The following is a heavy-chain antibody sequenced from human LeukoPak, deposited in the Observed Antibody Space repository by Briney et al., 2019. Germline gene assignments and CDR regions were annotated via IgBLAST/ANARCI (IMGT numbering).Heavy chain of an antibody. Sequence: SVKVSCKASGGTFISYAISWVRQAPGQGLEWMGGIIPIFGTANYAQKFQGRVTITADESTSTAYMELSSLRSEDTAVYYCARDSQSSSYYYYGMDVWGQGTTVTVSS. V-gene: IGHV1-69*13. CDR3: ARDSQSSSYYYYGMDV. CDR2: IIPIFGTA. CDR1: GGTFISYA. J-gene: IGHJ6*02.